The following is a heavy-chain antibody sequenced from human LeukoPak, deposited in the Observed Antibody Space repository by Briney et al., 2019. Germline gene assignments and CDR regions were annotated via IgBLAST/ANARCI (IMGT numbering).Heavy chain of an antibody. J-gene: IGHJ5*02. CDR3: ARTTKIAVTGTRWFDP. Sequence: SETLSLTCTVSGDSISGYYWSWIRQPPGKGLEWIGYIYYSGSTNYNPSLESRVTISVDTSNNQFSLKLRSVTAADTAVYYCARTTKIAVTGTRWFDPWGPGTLVTISS. D-gene: IGHD6-19*01. CDR1: GDSISGYY. V-gene: IGHV4-59*01. CDR2: IYYSGST.